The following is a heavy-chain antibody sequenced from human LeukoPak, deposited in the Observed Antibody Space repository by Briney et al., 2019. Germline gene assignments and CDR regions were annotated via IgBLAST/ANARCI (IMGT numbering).Heavy chain of an antibody. Sequence: PSETLSLTCTVSGGSISSHYWSWIRPPPGKGLAWIGYIYYSGSTNYNPSLKSRVTIPVDTSKNQFSLKLSSVTAADTAVYYCARGSLWFIDYWGQGTLVTVSS. CDR2: IYYSGST. D-gene: IGHD3-10*01. CDR1: GGSISSHY. CDR3: ARGSLWFIDY. J-gene: IGHJ4*02. V-gene: IGHV4-59*11.